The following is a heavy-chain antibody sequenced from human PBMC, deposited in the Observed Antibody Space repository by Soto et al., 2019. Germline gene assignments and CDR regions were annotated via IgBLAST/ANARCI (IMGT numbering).Heavy chain of an antibody. D-gene: IGHD2-21*02. J-gene: IGHJ6*02. Sequence: DSVKVSCKASGYTFTGYYMHWVRQAPGQGLEWMGWINPNSGGTNYAQKFQGRVTMTRDTSISTAYMELSRLRSDDTAVYYCARDQGDPGYYYYGTDVSGQGTTVTVS. V-gene: IGHV1-2*02. CDR1: GYTFTGYY. CDR2: INPNSGGT. CDR3: ARDQGDPGYYYYGTDV.